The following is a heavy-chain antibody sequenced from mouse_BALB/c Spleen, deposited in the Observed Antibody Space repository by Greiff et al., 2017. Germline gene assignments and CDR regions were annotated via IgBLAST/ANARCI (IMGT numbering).Heavy chain of an antibody. CDR3: ARGSPSSVYAMDY. Sequence: EVQLQESGGGLVQPGGSRKLSCAASGFTFSSFGMHWVRQAPEKGLEWVAYISSGSSTIYYADTVKGRFTISRDNPKNTLFLQMTSLRSEDTAMYYCARGSPSSVYAMDYWGQGTSVTVSS. V-gene: IGHV5-17*02. J-gene: IGHJ4*01. CDR1: GFTFSSFG. CDR2: ISSGSSTI.